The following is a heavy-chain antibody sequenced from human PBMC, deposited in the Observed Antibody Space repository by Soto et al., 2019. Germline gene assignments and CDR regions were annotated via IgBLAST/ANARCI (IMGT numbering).Heavy chain of an antibody. CDR1: GYSFTNYW. V-gene: IGHV5-51*01. D-gene: IGHD1-1*01. Sequence: LGESLKISCKGSGYSFTNYWIGWVCQMPGKGLEWMGVIFPGDSDIRYSPSFQGQVTISVDKSISTAYLQWNSLKASDTAMYYCARHGQPTKYYYCQYGLDVWDQGTTVTVSS. CDR2: IFPGDSDI. J-gene: IGHJ6*02. CDR3: ARHGQPTKYYYCQYGLDV.